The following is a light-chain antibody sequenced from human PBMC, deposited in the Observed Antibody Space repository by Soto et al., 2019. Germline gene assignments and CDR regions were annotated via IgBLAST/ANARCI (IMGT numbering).Light chain of an antibody. CDR2: DAS. J-gene: IGKJ5*01. V-gene: IGKV3-11*01. Sequence: EIVLAQSPATLSLSPGERATLSCRASQSVSNYLAWYQQKPGQAPRLLIYDASNRATGIPARFSGSGSGTDFTLTISSLEPEDCAVYYCQQRSNWPPSTFGQGTRLEIK. CDR3: QQRSNWPPST. CDR1: QSVSNY.